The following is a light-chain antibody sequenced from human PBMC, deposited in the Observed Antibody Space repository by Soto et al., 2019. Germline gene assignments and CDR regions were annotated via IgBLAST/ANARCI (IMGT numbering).Light chain of an antibody. V-gene: IGKV4-1*01. CDR1: QSILYNSNNKNY. Sequence: SPLSCWSSQSILYNSNNKNYLAWYQQKPGQPPKLLIYWASTRESGVPDRFSGSGSGTDFTLTISSLQAEDVAVYYCQQYYTTPRTFGQGTKVEIK. CDR2: WAS. CDR3: QQYYTTPRT. J-gene: IGKJ1*01.